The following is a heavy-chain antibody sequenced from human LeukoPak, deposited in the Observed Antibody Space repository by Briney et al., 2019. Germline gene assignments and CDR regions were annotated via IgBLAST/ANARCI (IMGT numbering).Heavy chain of an antibody. J-gene: IGHJ5*02. CDR3: AREFGKNYDFWSGYYNWFDP. CDR2: IIPIFRTA. D-gene: IGHD3-3*01. CDR1: GGTFSSYA. Sequence: SVKVSCKASGGTFSSYAISWVRQAPGQALELMGGIIPIFRTANYAQKFQGRVTITTDESTSTAYMELSSLRSEDTAVYYCAREFGKNYDFWSGYYNWFDPWGQGTLVTVSS. V-gene: IGHV1-69*05.